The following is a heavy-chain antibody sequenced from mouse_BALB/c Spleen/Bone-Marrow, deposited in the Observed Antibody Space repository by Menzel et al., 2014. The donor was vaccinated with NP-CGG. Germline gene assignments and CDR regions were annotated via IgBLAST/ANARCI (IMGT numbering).Heavy chain of an antibody. CDR1: GYTFTSYW. D-gene: IGHD2-3*01. J-gene: IGHJ4*01. V-gene: IGHV1S81*02. CDR3: AGASWLLRYYYDMDY. CDR2: INPSNGRT. Sequence: VQLQQSGAELVKPGASVKLSCKASGYTFTSYWMHWVKQRPGQGLEWIGEINPSNGRTNYNEKFKSKATLTVDKSSSTAYMQLSSLTSEDSAVYDCAGASWLLRYYYDMDYWGQGTSVTVSS.